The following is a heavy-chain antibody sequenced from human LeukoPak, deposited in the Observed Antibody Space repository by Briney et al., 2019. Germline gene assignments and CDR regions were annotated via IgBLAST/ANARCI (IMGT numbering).Heavy chain of an antibody. J-gene: IGHJ6*02. V-gene: IGHV1-69*15. CDR2: IIPIFGTA. D-gene: IGHD5-18*01. CDR3: ARGVGYSYGLYGMDV. CDR1: GGTFSSYA. Sequence: SVTVSCKASGGTFSSYAISWVRQAPGQGLEWMGRIIPIFGTANYAQKFQGRVTITADESTSTAYMELSSLRSEDTAVYYCARGVGYSYGLYGMDVWGQGTTVTVSS.